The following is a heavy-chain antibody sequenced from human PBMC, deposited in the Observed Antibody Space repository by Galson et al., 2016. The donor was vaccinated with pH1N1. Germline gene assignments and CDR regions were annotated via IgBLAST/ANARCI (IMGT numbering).Heavy chain of an antibody. J-gene: IGHJ4*02. Sequence: SLRLSCAASGFTFSGSAMHWVRQASGTGLEWVGRIRSKGNNYTTVYAASVEGRFTISRDDSKNTAYLQMNSLKTEDTAVYYCTRPGGYCSSTSCLRDYWGQGTLVTVSS. D-gene: IGHD2-2*01. CDR3: TRPGGYCSSTSCLRDY. CDR2: IRSKGNNYTT. V-gene: IGHV3-73*01. CDR1: GFTFSGSA.